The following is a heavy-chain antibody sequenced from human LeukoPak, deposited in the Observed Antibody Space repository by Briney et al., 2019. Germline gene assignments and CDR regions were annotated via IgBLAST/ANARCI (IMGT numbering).Heavy chain of an antibody. CDR3: AKGSSSSWYGEYFQH. D-gene: IGHD6-13*01. J-gene: IGHJ1*01. Sequence: GGSLRLSCAASGFTFSDYYMSWVRQAPGKGLEWVSAISGSGGSTYYADSVKGRFTMSRDNSKNTLYLQMNSLIAEDTAVYYCAKGSSSSWYGEYFQHWGQGTLVTVSS. CDR1: GFTFSDYY. V-gene: IGHV3-23*01. CDR2: ISGSGGST.